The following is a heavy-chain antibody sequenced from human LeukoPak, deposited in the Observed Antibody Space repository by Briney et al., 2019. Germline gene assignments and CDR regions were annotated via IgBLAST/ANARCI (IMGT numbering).Heavy chain of an antibody. V-gene: IGHV1-2*02. CDR3: ARFPYSSGIRYCYYAMDV. Sequence: ASVKVSSKASGYTFTGYYMHWVRQAPGQGLEWMGWINPNSGGTNYAQKFQGRVTMTRDTSISTAYMELSRLRSDDTAVYYCARFPYSSGIRYCYYAMDVWGQGTTVTVSS. CDR2: INPNSGGT. D-gene: IGHD6-19*01. J-gene: IGHJ6*02. CDR1: GYTFTGYY.